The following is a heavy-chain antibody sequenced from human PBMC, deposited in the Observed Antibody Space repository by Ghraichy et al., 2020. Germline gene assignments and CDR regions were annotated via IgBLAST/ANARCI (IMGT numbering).Heavy chain of an antibody. CDR3: AKISPGIAAAGTLGEFDY. CDR2: ISGSGGST. V-gene: IGHV3-23*01. CDR1: GFTFSSYA. J-gene: IGHJ4*02. D-gene: IGHD6-13*01. Sequence: GGSLRLSCAASGFTFSSYAMSWVRQAPGKGLEWVSAISGSGGSTYYADSVKGRFTISRDNSKNTLYLQMNSLRAEDTAVYYCAKISPGIAAAGTLGEFDYWGQGTLVTVSS.